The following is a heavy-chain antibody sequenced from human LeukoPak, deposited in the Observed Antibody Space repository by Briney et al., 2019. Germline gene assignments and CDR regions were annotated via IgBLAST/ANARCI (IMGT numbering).Heavy chain of an antibody. CDR3: ARDSGYSYGSWYFDL. CDR1: GGSISSGGYS. CDR2: IYHSGST. V-gene: IGHV4-30-2*01. J-gene: IGHJ2*01. D-gene: IGHD5-18*01. Sequence: SETLSLTCAVSGGSISSGGYSRSWIRQPPGKGLEWIGYIYHSGSTYYNPSLKGRVTISVDRSKNQFSLKLSSVTAADTAVYYCARDSGYSYGSWYFDLWGRGTLVTVSS.